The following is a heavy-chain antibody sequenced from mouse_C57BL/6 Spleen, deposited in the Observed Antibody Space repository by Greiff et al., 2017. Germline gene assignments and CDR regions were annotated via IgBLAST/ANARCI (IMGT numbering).Heavy chain of an antibody. J-gene: IGHJ2*01. Sequence: QVQLQQSGAELAKPGASVKLSCKASGYTFTSYWMHWVKQRPGQGLEWIGYINPSSGYTKYNQKFKDKATLTADKSSGTAYMQRSSLTYEDSAVYYCASVITTVVRAPDDWGQGTTLTVSS. V-gene: IGHV1-7*01. CDR2: INPSSGYT. D-gene: IGHD1-1*01. CDR3: ASVITTVVRAPDD. CDR1: GYTFTSYW.